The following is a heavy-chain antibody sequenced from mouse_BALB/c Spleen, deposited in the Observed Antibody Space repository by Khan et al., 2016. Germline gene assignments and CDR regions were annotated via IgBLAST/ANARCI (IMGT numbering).Heavy chain of an antibody. J-gene: IGHJ3*01. CDR2: IGSGVST. CDR3: ARMELRLQAWFAY. Sequence: EVQLVESGGGLVKPGGSLKLSCAASGFTFSSYAMSWVRQTPEKRLEWVASIGSGVSTYYPDSVKGRFTISRDNARNILYLQMSSLRSEDTARYYCARMELRLQAWFAYWGQGTLVTVSA. D-gene: IGHD1-2*01. CDR1: GFTFSSYA. V-gene: IGHV5-6-5*01.